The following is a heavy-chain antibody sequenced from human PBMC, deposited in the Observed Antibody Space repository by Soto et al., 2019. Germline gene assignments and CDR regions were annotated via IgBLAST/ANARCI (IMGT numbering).Heavy chain of an antibody. Sequence: EVQLVESGGGLVQPGGSLRLSCAASGFTFSSYSMNWVRQAPGKGLEWVSYISSSSSTIYYADSVKGRFTISRDNAKNSLYLQMNSRRAEDTAVYYCARDRLEWLVGEQDYWGLGTLVTVSS. CDR1: GFTFSSYS. V-gene: IGHV3-48*01. CDR2: ISSSSSTI. D-gene: IGHD6-19*01. CDR3: ARDRLEWLVGEQDY. J-gene: IGHJ4*02.